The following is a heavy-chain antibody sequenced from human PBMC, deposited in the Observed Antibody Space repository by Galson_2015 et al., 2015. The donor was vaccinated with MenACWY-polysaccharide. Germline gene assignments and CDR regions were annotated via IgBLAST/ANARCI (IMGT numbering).Heavy chain of an antibody. CDR2: ISYDGSNK. Sequence: SLRLSCAAPGFTFSSYGMHWVRQAPGKGLEWVAVISYDGSNKYYADSVKGRFTISRDNSKNTLYLQMNSLRAEDTAVYYCAKAGPLERRGFFDYWGQGTLVTVSS. J-gene: IGHJ4*02. D-gene: IGHD1-1*01. CDR3: AKAGPLERRGFFDY. V-gene: IGHV3-30*18. CDR1: GFTFSSYG.